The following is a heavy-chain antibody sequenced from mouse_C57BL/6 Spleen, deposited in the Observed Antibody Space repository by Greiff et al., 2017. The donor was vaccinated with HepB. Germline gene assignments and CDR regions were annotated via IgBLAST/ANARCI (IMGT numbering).Heavy chain of an antibody. CDR2: IWSGGST. V-gene: IGHV2-2*01. D-gene: IGHD2-2*01. Sequence: QVQLQQSGPGLVQPSQSLSITCTVSGFSLTSYGVHWVRQSPGKGLEWLGVIWSGGSTDYNAAFISRLSISKDNSKSQVFFKMNSLQADDTAIYYCARGYDGDPFDYGGQGTTLTVSS. CDR1: GFSLTSYG. CDR3: ARGYDGDPFDY. J-gene: IGHJ2*01.